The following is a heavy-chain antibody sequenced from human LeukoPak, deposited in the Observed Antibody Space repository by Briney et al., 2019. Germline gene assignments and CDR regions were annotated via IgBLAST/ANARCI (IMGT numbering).Heavy chain of an antibody. CDR3: ARSRRWLQFFH. J-gene: IGHJ4*02. CDR2: INHSGST. CDR1: GGSISSGGYY. Sequence: SETLSLTCTVSGGSISSGGYYWSWIRQPPGKGLEWIGEINHSGSTNYNPSLKSRVTISVDTSKNQFSLKLSSVTAADTAVYYCARSRRWLQFFHWGQGTLVTVSS. V-gene: IGHV4-39*07. D-gene: IGHD5-24*01.